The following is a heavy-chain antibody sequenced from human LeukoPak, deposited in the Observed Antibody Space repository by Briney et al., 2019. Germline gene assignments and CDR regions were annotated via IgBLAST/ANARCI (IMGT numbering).Heavy chain of an antibody. CDR2: IYYSGST. CDR1: GGSISSSRYY. CDR3: ARLSYLRYFDY. Sequence: PSETLSLTCTVSGGSISSSRYYWGWIRQPPGKGLEWIGSIYYSGSTYYNPSLKSRVTISVDTSKNQFSLKLSSVTAADTAVYSCARLSYLRYFDYWGQGTLVTVSP. D-gene: IGHD3-9*01. V-gene: IGHV4-39*01. J-gene: IGHJ4*02.